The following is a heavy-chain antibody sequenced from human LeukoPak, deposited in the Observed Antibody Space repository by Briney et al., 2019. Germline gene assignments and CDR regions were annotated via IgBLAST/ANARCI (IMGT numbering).Heavy chain of an antibody. J-gene: IGHJ2*01. Sequence: PGGSLRLSCAASGFTVSNSYMSWVRQAPGKGLEWVSIIYSGGSTYYADSVKGRFTISRDNSKNTLYLQMNSLRAVDTAVYYCAKVLWFGELLSSWYFDLWGRGTLVTVSS. CDR2: IYSGGST. CDR1: GFTVSNSY. D-gene: IGHD3-10*01. CDR3: AKVLWFGELLSSWYFDL. V-gene: IGHV3-53*01.